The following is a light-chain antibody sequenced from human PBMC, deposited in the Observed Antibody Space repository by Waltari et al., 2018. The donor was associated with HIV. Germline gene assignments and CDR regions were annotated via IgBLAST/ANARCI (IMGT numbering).Light chain of an antibody. V-gene: IGLV3-21*02. CDR3: QVWDTNGGHPL. CDR2: DDP. Sequence: SYVLTQPPSVSVAPGQTARITCGGNNLGSKSAKWYGPRPGQAPVLDDYDDPARPSGIPGRFSASNFGRTATLTISRVEAGDEADYYCQVWDTNGGHPLFGGGTSLTVL. CDR1: NLGSKS. J-gene: IGLJ2*01.